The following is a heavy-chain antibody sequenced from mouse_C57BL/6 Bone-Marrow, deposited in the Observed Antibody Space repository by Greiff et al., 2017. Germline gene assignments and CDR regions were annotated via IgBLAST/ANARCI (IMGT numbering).Heavy chain of an antibody. CDR3: ATTGYAMDY. Sequence: VQLKESGGGLVQPGGSLKLSCAASGFTFSDYYMYWVRQTPEKRLEWVAYISNGGGSTYYPDTVKGRFTISRDNAKNTLYLQMSRLKSEDTAMYYCATTGYAMDYWGQGTSVTVSS. CDR2: ISNGGGST. J-gene: IGHJ4*01. V-gene: IGHV5-12*01. CDR1: GFTFSDYY. D-gene: IGHD1-1*01.